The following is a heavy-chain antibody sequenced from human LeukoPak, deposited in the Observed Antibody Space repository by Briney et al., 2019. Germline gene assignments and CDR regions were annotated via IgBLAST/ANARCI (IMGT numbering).Heavy chain of an antibody. CDR1: GFTFSNSA. D-gene: IGHD2/OR15-2a*01. J-gene: IGHJ6*03. Sequence: PGGSLRLSCAASGFTFSNSAMTWVRQSPGKGLEWVSAISGSGGSTYYADSVKGRFTISRDNSKNTLYLQMNSLGAEDTAVYYCAKEVEVISIPYYYYYMDVWGKGTTVTVSS. V-gene: IGHV3-23*01. CDR2: ISGSGGST. CDR3: AKEVEVISIPYYYYYMDV.